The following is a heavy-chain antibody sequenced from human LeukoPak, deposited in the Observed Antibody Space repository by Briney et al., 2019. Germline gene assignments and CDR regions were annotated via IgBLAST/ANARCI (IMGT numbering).Heavy chain of an antibody. D-gene: IGHD1-14*01. CDR3: ARAITTLEHYGLDV. V-gene: IGHV3-74*01. CDR2: INSDGSTT. CDR1: GFSISTYG. Sequence: GGSLRLSCAASGFSISTYGMHWVRQAPGKGLVWVSHINSDGSTTNYADSVKGRVTISRDNAKNTLYLQMNSLRDEDTAVYYCARAITTLEHYGLDVWGQGTTVTVSS. J-gene: IGHJ6*02.